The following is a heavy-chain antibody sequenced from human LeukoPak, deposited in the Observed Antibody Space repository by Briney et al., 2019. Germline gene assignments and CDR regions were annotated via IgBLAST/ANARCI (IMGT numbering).Heavy chain of an antibody. CDR2: IYTGGST. CDR3: ARRSNYFDY. D-gene: IGHD4-11*01. CDR1: GGTIHSYY. J-gene: IGHJ4*02. Sequence: PSETLSLTCPVSGGTIHSYYWSWIRQPPGKALEFIGYIYTGGSTNYNPSLKRRVAISVDTSKDQFSLRLNSVTAADTAVYYCARRSNYFDYWGQGTPVTVSS. V-gene: IGHV4-4*09.